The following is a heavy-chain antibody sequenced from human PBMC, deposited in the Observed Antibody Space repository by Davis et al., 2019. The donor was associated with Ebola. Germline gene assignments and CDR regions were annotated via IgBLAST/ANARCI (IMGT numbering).Heavy chain of an antibody. Sequence: GGSLRLSCPASGSTFGASALPWVRQAPGKGLEWPSVIGWDGSYASYSDSVKGRFTVSRHNSKNSLYLQMNSLRLEDTAFDYCAKARGGYSGFDYWGQGTLVTVSS. J-gene: IGHJ4*02. V-gene: IGHV3-43D*03. CDR1: GSTFGASA. CDR3: AKARGGYSGFDY. D-gene: IGHD2-15*01. CDR2: IGWDGSYA.